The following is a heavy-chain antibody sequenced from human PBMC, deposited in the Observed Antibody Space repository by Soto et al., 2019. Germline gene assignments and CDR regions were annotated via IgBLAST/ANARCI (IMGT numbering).Heavy chain of an antibody. V-gene: IGHV4-59*08. CDR1: SGPSSSHN. Sequence: QVQLQQSGPRLVKPSETLSLTCTVSSGPSSSHNWGWFRQSPGRGLEWIGYVYHTGGTSYNPSLNSQVSFSAVTCSSHISLTRRLLTATDSTIYCCVIQGIGNQHCVVDVWGQGTRVSVCS. J-gene: IGHJ6*02. D-gene: IGHD1-1*01. CDR3: VIQGIGNQHCVVDV. CDR2: VYHTGGT.